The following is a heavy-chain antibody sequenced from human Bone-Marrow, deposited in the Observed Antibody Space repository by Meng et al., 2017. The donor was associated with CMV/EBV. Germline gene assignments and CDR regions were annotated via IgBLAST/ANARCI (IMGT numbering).Heavy chain of an antibody. CDR1: GGSVTHGLYY. J-gene: IGHJ4*02. D-gene: IGHD2-15*01. CDR3: ARDRVGHCGGGTCYPRVGFDL. CDR2: VHSSGST. V-gene: IGHV4-61*03. Sequence: SQTLSLTCLVSGGSVTHGLYYWSWIRQSPVKGLEWIGYVHSSGSTSYNPSLRSRVTISLDTSKNHFSLKLTSMTPADTALYYCARDRVGHCGGGTCYPRVGFDLWGQGTRVTVSS.